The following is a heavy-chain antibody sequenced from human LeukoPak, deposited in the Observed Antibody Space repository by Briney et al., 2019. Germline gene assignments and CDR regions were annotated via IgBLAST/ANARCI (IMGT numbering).Heavy chain of an antibody. CDR2: INPNSGGT. V-gene: IGHV1-2*02. J-gene: IGHJ4*02. CDR1: GYTFTGYY. Sequence: ASVKVSCKASGYTFTGYYMHWVRQAPGQGLEWMGWINPNSGGTNYAQKFQGRVTMTRGTSISTAYMELSRLRSDDTAVYYCARVFVDTAMSNVDYWGQGTLVTVSS. D-gene: IGHD5-18*01. CDR3: ARVFVDTAMSNVDY.